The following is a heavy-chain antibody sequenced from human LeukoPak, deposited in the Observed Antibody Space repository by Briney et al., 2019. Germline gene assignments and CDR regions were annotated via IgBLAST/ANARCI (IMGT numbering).Heavy chain of an antibody. CDR3: ASRSSSWSFDY. CDR2: IYYSGST. J-gene: IGHJ4*02. D-gene: IGHD6-13*01. V-gene: IGHV4-59*01. Sequence: SETPSLTCTFSGDSISSYYWSWTRQPPGKGLEWIGYIYYSGSTNYNPSLKSRVTISVDTSKNQFSLKLNSVTAADTAVYYCASRSSSWSFDYWGQGTLVTVSS. CDR1: GDSISSYY.